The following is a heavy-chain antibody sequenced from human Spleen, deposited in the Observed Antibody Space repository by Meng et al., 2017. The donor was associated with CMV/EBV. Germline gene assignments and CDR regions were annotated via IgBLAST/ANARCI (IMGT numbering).Heavy chain of an antibody. V-gene: IGHV3-64*01. Sequence: SGFTFSDYVMHWVRQAPGKGLEYASAISSNGGSTYYANSVKGRFTISRDNSKNTLYLHLGSLRAEDMAVYYCARDSVPHDYNGYLDQWGQGTLVTVSS. D-gene: IGHD5-24*01. CDR1: GFTFSDYV. CDR3: ARDSVPHDYNGYLDQ. J-gene: IGHJ4*02. CDR2: ISSNGGST.